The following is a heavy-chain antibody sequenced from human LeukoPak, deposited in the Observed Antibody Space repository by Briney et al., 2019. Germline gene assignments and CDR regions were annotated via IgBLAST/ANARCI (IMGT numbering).Heavy chain of an antibody. CDR3: ATLWGGYCSSTSCYTGDY. Sequence: SETLSLTCTVSGGSISSYYWSWIRQPAGKGLEWIGRIYTSGSTNYNPSLKSRVTMSVDTSKNQFSLKLSSVTAADTAVYYCATLWGGYCSSTSCYTGDYWGQGTLVTVSS. CDR1: GGSISSYY. CDR2: IYTSGST. J-gene: IGHJ4*02. V-gene: IGHV4-4*07. D-gene: IGHD2-2*02.